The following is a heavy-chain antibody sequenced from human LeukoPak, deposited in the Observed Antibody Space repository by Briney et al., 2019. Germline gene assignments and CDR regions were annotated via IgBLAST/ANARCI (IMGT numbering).Heavy chain of an antibody. V-gene: IGHV1-46*01. Sequence: ASVKVSCKASGYSFTNYYMHWVRQAPGQGGEWRGMINPSGGSTTYAQKFQGRVTMTRDMSTSTVYMELSSLTSEDTAVYYCARTRGYYFDYWGQGTLVAVSS. CDR1: GYSFTNYY. J-gene: IGHJ4*02. CDR3: ARTRGYYFDY. CDR2: INPSGGST.